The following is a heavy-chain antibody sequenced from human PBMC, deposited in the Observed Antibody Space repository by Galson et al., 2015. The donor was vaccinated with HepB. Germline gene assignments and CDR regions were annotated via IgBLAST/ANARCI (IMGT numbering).Heavy chain of an antibody. J-gene: IGHJ3*02. CDR3: ASLETPYGGNPLVGSDI. Sequence: SLRLSCAASGFSFSSHWMHWVRQAPGKGLVWVSRINSDGSSTSYAGSVEGRFTISRDNAKKTLYLQMNSLRVEDTAVYYCASLETPYGGNPLVGSDIWGQGTMVTVSS. CDR1: GFSFSSHW. V-gene: IGHV3-74*01. CDR2: INSDGSST. D-gene: IGHD4-23*01.